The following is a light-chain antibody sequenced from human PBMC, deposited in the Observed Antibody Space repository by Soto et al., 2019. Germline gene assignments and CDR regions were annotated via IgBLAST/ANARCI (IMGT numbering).Light chain of an antibody. V-gene: IGLV2-8*01. J-gene: IGLJ2*01. CDR2: EVS. Sequence: QSVLTQPPSASGSPGQSVTISCTGTSSDVGSYKYVSWYQQHPGKAPKLVIYEVSKRPSGVPDRFSGSKSANTASLTVSGLQGDDEADYYCSSYAGSNTVLFGGGTKLTVL. CDR3: SSYAGSNTVL. CDR1: SSDVGSYKY.